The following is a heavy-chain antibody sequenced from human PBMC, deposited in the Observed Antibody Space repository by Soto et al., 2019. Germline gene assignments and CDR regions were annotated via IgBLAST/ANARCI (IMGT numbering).Heavy chain of an antibody. Sequence: XVSLRLSCVVCGFTFSSYAFDWVRAAPGKGLEWVAVVSSDGGNKYYSNSVRGRFTISRDNSKNTLYLQMNRLRVDDMAVYYCAREAHSSAWGWFDYWGQGTLVTVSS. CDR2: VSSDGGNK. V-gene: IGHV3-30-3*01. CDR1: GFTFSSYA. J-gene: IGHJ5*01. D-gene: IGHD3-16*01. CDR3: AREAHSSAWGWFDY.